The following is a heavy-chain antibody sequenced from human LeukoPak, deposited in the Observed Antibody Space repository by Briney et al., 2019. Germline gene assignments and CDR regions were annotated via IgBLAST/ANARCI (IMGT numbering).Heavy chain of an antibody. D-gene: IGHD3-22*01. V-gene: IGHV4-39*01. J-gene: IGHJ4*02. Sequence: SETLSLTCTVSGGSISGSHFSWGWIRQPPGKGLEWIGTIYYSGSTYYNPSLKSRVTISVDTSKNQFSLKLSSVTAADTAVYYCARQSASGYLGGGDYWGQGTLVTVSS. CDR1: GGSISGSHFS. CDR3: ARQSASGYLGGGDY. CDR2: IYYSGST.